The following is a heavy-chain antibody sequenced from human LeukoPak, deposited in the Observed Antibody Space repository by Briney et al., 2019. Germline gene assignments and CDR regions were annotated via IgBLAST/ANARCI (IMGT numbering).Heavy chain of an antibody. CDR1: GDTVSSNSAA. CDR3: ARWNSSNKIFDY. J-gene: IGHJ4*02. V-gene: IGHV6-1*01. Sequence: SQTLSLTCAISGDTVSSNSAAWNWVRQSPSRGLEWLGRTYYRSKWYNDYAVSVKSRITINPDTSKNQFSLQLDSVTPEDTAVYYCARWNSSNKIFDYWGQGALVTVSS. CDR2: TYYRSKWYN. D-gene: IGHD6-13*01.